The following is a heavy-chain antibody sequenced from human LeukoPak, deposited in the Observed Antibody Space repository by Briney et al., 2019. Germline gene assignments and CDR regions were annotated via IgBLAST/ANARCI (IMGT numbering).Heavy chain of an antibody. J-gene: IGHJ3*02. CDR2: IKQDGSEK. V-gene: IGHV3-7*05. D-gene: IGHD3-22*01. CDR3: ARAPYYYDSSGYLTHAFDI. Sequence: GGSLRLSCAASGFTFSSYWMSWVRQAPGKGLEWVANIKQDGSEKYYVDSVKGRFTISRDNAKNSLYLQMNSLRAEDTAVYYCARAPYYYDSSGYLTHAFDIWGQGTMVTVSS. CDR1: GFTFSSYW.